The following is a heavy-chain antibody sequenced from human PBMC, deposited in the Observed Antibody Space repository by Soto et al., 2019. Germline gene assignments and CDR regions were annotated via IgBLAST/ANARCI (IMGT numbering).Heavy chain of an antibody. CDR3: AKGQSRYGDYHY. V-gene: IGHV3-23*01. Sequence: EVQLLESGGGLVQPGGSLRLSCAASGFTFSSYVMSWVRQAPGKGLEWVSAISGSGGSTYYADSVKGRFTISRDNSKNTLYLQMNSLRAEDTAVYYCAKGQSRYGDYHYWGQGTLVTVSS. CDR1: GFTFSSYV. D-gene: IGHD4-17*01. J-gene: IGHJ4*02. CDR2: ISGSGGST.